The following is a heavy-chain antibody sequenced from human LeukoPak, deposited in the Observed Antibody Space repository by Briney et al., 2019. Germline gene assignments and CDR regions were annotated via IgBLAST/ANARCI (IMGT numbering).Heavy chain of an antibody. Sequence: GASVKVSCKASGGTFSSYAISWVRQAPGQGLEWMGGIIPIFGTANYAQRFQGRVTMTTDTSTSTAYMELRSLRSDDTAVYYCARDLHRVVVRGVPHYYYYMDVWGKGTTVTISS. V-gene: IGHV1-69*05. J-gene: IGHJ6*03. CDR3: ARDLHRVVVRGVPHYYYYMDV. CDR2: IIPIFGTA. D-gene: IGHD3-10*01. CDR1: GGTFSSYA.